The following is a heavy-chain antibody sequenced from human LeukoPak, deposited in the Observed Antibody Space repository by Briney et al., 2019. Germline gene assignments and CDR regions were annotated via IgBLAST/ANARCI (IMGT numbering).Heavy chain of an antibody. CDR1: GFPFSKAW. J-gene: IGHJ4*02. CDR2: VRSRNDGCTA. Sequence: GGSLRLSCAASGFPFSKAWINWVRQAPGKGLEWVGRVRSRNDGCTADYAATGKDKFTIARDEAKKKVYMQMDSVRTEDKVDYYCSVDPRASKSPFDYWGRGALVTVSS. CDR3: SVDPRASKSPFDY. D-gene: IGHD3/OR15-3a*01. V-gene: IGHV3-15*01.